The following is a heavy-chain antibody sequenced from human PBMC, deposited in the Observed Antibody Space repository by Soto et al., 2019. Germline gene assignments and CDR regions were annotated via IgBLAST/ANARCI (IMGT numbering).Heavy chain of an antibody. CDR1: GGSISSYY. D-gene: IGHD1-26*01. CDR2: IYYSGST. J-gene: IGHJ4*02. Sequence: QVQLQESGPGLVKPSETLSLTCTVSGGSISSYYWSWIRQPPGKGLEWIGYIYYSGSTNYNPSLKMCVPLSVATSKNLFSLKLSSVTAADTAVYYCARRYGGNFDYWGQGTLVTVSS. CDR3: ARRYGGNFDY. V-gene: IGHV4-59*01.